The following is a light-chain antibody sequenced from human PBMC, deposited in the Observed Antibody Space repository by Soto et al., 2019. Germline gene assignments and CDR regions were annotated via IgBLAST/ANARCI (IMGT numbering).Light chain of an antibody. CDR3: LQGLCDTCT. V-gene: IGKV1-39*01. Sequence: IQLTQSPSSLSASVGDRLTITCRASQGLXSYLNWDQQKPGKAPKLLXDKASSLKRGGPSRFSGSGSATDFTLTISSLQPEDFANYYFLQGLCDTCTFGQGTKVDIK. J-gene: IGKJ1*01. CDR1: QGLXSY. CDR2: KAS.